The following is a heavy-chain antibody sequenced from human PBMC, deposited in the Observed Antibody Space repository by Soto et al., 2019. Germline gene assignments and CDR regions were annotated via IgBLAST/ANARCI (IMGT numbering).Heavy chain of an antibody. Sequence: EVQLLESGGGLIQPAGSLSLSCEASGFTFSNYGMTWVRLAPGKGLEWVSTISGSGGRTFYADPVKGRFTISRDNSKNTLYLQMKSLRAEDTAVYYCAKEMIASTWADFFDYWGQGTLVTVSS. CDR3: AKEMIASTWADFFDY. CDR2: ISGSGGRT. V-gene: IGHV3-23*01. CDR1: GFTFSNYG. J-gene: IGHJ4*02. D-gene: IGHD2-21*01.